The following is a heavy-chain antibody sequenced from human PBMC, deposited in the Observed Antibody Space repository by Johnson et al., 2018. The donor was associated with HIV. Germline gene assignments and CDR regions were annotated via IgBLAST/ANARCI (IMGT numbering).Heavy chain of an antibody. J-gene: IGHJ3*02. CDR3: ARDDRPDGFDI. CDR2: IGRSGSTF. CDR1: GFTFSDYY. V-gene: IGHV3-11*04. Sequence: QVQLVESGGGLVKPGGSLRLSCAASGFTFSDYYMSWIRQAPGKGLEWVSYIGRSGSTFYNADSVKGRFTVSRDNSGNTLYLQMNSLRTDDTALYYCARDDRPDGFDIWGQGTMVTVSS.